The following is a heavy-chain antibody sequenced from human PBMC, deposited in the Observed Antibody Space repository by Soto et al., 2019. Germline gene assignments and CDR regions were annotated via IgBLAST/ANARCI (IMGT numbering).Heavy chain of an antibody. CDR3: GRDLPSISGRPGGWFDP. CDR1: VFPFSRYW. J-gene: IGHJ5*02. V-gene: IGHV3-7*01. D-gene: IGHD6-6*01. CDR2: IKQDGSEK. Sequence: GGSLRLSCASFVFPFSRYWMRWVRQAPGKGLEWVANIKQDGSEKSYVDSVKGRFSISRDNAKNSLYLQMNSLRVEDTAVYFCGRDLPSISGRPGGWFDPWGQGTLVTVSS.